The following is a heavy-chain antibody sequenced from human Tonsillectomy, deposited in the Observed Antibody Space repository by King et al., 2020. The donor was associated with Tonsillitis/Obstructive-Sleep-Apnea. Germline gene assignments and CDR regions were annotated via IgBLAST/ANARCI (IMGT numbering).Heavy chain of an antibody. Sequence: QLVQSGAEVKKPGASVKVSCKASGYTFTDYYMHWVRQAPGQGLEWMGWINPNSGGTNYAQKFQGRVTMTRDTSISKVYMELSRLRSADTAVYYCAREDSRNWYRKDYYYGMDVWGQGTTVTVSS. J-gene: IGHJ6*02. CDR1: GYTFTDYY. D-gene: IGHD6-13*01. V-gene: IGHV1-2*02. CDR3: AREDSRNWYRKDYYYGMDV. CDR2: INPNSGGT.